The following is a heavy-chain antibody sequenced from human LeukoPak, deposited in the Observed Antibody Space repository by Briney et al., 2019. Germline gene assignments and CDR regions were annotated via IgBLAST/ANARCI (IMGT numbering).Heavy chain of an antibody. J-gene: IGHJ5*02. CDR1: GFTFSNYN. D-gene: IGHD6-19*01. CDR2: ISSTSSYI. V-gene: IGHV3-21*06. CDR3: ARGPIYSSGWYSGQRANWFDP. Sequence: GGSLRLSCAASGFTFSNYNFYWVRQAPGKGLEWVSSISSTSSYIYYADSVKGRFTISRDNAKNSLYLQMNSLRAEDTAVYYCARGPIYSSGWYSGQRANWFDPWGQGTLVTVSS.